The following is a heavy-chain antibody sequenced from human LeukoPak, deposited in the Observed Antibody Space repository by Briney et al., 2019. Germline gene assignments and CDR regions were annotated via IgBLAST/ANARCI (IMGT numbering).Heavy chain of an antibody. CDR2: IYYSGST. D-gene: IGHD2-2*01. J-gene: IGHJ4*02. V-gene: IGHV4-59*01. CDR3: ARGLYQLLCWDY. CDR1: GGSISSYY. Sequence: SETLSLTCTVSGGSISSYYWSWIRQPPGKGLEWIGYIYYSGSTNYNPSLKSRVTISVDTSKNQFSLKLSSVTAADTAVYYCARGLYQLLCWDYWGQGTLVTVSS.